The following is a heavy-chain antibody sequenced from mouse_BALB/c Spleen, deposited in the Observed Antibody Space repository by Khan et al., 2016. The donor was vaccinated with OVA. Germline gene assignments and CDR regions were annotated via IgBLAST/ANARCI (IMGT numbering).Heavy chain of an antibody. CDR1: GYTFLNYW. J-gene: IGHJ2*01. Sequence: QVQLKPSGAELAKPGASVKMSCKASGYTFLNYWILWVKQRPGQGLEWIGYINPSTGYTEYNQNFKDKATLTADKSSSTAYMQLSSLTSEDSAVYYGAKRGLRWDFDYGGQGTTLTVAA. CDR2: INPSTGYT. D-gene: IGHD1-1*01. CDR3: AKRGLRWDFDY. V-gene: IGHV1-7*01.